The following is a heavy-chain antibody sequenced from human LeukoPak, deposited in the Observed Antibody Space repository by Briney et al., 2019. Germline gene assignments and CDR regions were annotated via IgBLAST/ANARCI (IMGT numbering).Heavy chain of an antibody. CDR3: AKGGPYYYDSSGYYSVDYFDY. J-gene: IGHJ4*02. D-gene: IGHD3-22*01. V-gene: IGHV3-30*18. Sequence: GGSLRLSCAASGSTFSSYGMHWVRQAPGKGLEWVAVISYDGSNKYYADSVKGRFTISRDNSKNTLYLQMNSLRAEDTAVYYCAKGGPYYYDSSGYYSVDYFDYWGQGTLVTVSS. CDR2: ISYDGSNK. CDR1: GSTFSSYG.